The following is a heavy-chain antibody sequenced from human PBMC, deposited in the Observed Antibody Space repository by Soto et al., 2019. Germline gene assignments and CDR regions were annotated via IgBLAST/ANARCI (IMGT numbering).Heavy chain of an antibody. Sequence: GGSLRLSCAASGFIFSSYAMTWVRQAPGKGLEWVSTFSAGTHYADSVKGRFTISRDNSKNTCYLQMNSLRVEDTAVYYCAKDLYCTSASCSKSYDYWGHGTVVTVSS. CDR1: GFIFSSYA. D-gene: IGHD2-15*01. V-gene: IGHV3-23*01. J-gene: IGHJ4*01. CDR2: FSAGT. CDR3: AKDLYCTSASCSKSYDY.